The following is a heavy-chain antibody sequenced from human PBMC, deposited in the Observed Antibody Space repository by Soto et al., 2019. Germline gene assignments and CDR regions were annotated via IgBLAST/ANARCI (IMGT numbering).Heavy chain of an antibody. CDR1: GYTFTGYY. J-gene: IGHJ4*02. CDR3: ARAEGYYYGSGPLDY. D-gene: IGHD3-10*01. V-gene: IGHV1-2*04. Sequence: QVQLVQSGAEVKKPGASVKVSCMASGYTFTGYYMHWVRQAPGQGLEWMGWINPNSGDTIFAQKFQGWVTMTRDTSFNTAYMELSRLRSDDTAVYYCARAEGYYYGSGPLDYWGQGTLVTVSS. CDR2: INPNSGDT.